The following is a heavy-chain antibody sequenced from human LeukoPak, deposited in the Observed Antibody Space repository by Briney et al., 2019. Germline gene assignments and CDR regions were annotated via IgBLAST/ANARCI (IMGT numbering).Heavy chain of an antibody. CDR1: GYTFTSYY. D-gene: IGHD3-3*01. V-gene: IGHV1-2*02. CDR2: INPNSGGT. Sequence: GASVKVSCKASGYTFTSYYMHWVRQAPGQGLEWMGWINPNSGGTNYAQKFQGRVTMTRDTSISTAYMELSRLRSDDTAMYYCARSYDFWSGYSRYWGQGTLVTVSS. J-gene: IGHJ4*02. CDR3: ARSYDFWSGYSRY.